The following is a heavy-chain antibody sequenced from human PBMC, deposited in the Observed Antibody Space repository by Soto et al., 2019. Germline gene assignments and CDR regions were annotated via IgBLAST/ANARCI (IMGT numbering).Heavy chain of an antibody. J-gene: IGHJ6*02. D-gene: IGHD6-19*01. Sequence: SETLSLTCTVSGGSISSGGYYWSWIRQHPGKGLEWIGYIYYSGSTYYKPSLKSRVTISVDTSKNQFSLKLSSVTAADTVVYYCARDSMPGAQQWLGGVYYYYGMDVWGQGTTVTVSS. CDR2: IYYSGST. CDR1: GGSISSGGYY. CDR3: ARDSMPGAQQWLGGVYYYYGMDV. V-gene: IGHV4-31*03.